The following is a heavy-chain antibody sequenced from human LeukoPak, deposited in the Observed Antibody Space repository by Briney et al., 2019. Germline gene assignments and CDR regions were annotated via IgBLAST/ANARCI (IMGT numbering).Heavy chain of an antibody. J-gene: IGHJ4*02. CDR2: IIPIFGTA. CDR1: GYTFTGYY. V-gene: IGHV1-69*13. CDR3: AQSGSYSKLIFDY. D-gene: IGHD1-26*01. Sequence: SVKVSCKASGYTFTGYYMHWVRQAPGQGLEWMGGIIPIFGTANYAQKFQGRVTITADESTSTAYMELSSLRSEDTAVYYCAQSGSYSKLIFDYWGQGTLVTVSS.